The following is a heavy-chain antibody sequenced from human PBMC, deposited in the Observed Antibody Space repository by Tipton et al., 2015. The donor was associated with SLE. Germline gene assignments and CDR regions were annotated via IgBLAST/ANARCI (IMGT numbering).Heavy chain of an antibody. V-gene: IGHV3-23*01. CDR3: AKFGKTNDCYLDA. J-gene: IGHJ5*02. CDR1: GFTFSSYA. CDR2: ISGGGGST. D-gene: IGHD2-21*02. Sequence: GSLRLSCATSGFTFSSYALSWVRRAPGKGLEWVSAISGGGGSTYYADFVKGRFSISIDKSKKTLFLQMNSLRVYDTATYYCAKFGKTNDCYLDAWGQGTLVSVSS.